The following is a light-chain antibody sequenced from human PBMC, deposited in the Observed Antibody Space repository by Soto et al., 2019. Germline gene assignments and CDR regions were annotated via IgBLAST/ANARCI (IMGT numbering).Light chain of an antibody. J-gene: IGKJ1*01. V-gene: IGKV1-5*03. CDR3: HHSGT. CDR2: KAS. Sequence: DIQMTQSPSTLSASVGDRVTITCRASQSISTRLAWYQQKPGRAPNLLIYKASDLKTGVPSRFSGSGSGTVFTLSSTTLQPDDFATYYCHHSGTFGQGTKVEIK. CDR1: QSISTR.